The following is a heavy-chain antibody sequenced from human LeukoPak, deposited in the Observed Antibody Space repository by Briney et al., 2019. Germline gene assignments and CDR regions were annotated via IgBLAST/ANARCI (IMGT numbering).Heavy chain of an antibody. CDR2: IYYSGST. J-gene: IGHJ4*02. D-gene: IGHD3-3*01. CDR1: GGSISSYY. V-gene: IGHV4-59*01. CDR3: ARGAPRYYDFWSGYPDY. Sequence: PSETLSLTCTVSGGSISSYYWSWIRQPPGKGLESIGYIYYSGSTNYNPSLKSRVTISVDTSKNQFSLKLSSVTAADTAVYYCARGAPRYYDFWSGYPDYWGQGTLVTVSS.